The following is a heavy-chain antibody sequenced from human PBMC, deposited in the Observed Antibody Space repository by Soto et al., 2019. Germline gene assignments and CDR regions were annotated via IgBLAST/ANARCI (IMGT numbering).Heavy chain of an antibody. J-gene: IGHJ1*01. D-gene: IGHD1-26*01. V-gene: IGHV5-10-1*01. CDR2: IEPRDSYT. CDR1: DEIFNTYW. Sequence: PGESRKISCQTSDEIFNTYWITWVRKMPGRGLEWVGRIEPRDSYTTHNTSLKVHVILSFEKSMNTAYVQWTSLRATNTAMYFCGRDLGSGHAEVWGQGTLVKVCS. CDR3: GRDLGSGHAEV.